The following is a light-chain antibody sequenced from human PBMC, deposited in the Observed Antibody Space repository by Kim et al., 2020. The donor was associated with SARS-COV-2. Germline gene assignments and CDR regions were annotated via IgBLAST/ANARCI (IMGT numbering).Light chain of an antibody. CDR1: SPNIGAGYD. V-gene: IGLV1-40*01. Sequence: RVTTSCTGSSPNIGAGYDVHWYQQLPGTAPKLLIYGNNNRPSGVPDQFSGSKSGTSASLAITGLQAEDEADYYCQSYDSSLSGYVFGTGTKVTVL. CDR2: GNN. CDR3: QSYDSSLSGYV. J-gene: IGLJ1*01.